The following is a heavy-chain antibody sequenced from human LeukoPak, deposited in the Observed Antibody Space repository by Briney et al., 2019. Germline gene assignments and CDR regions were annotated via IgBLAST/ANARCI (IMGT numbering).Heavy chain of an antibody. CDR3: ARAGGYGLIDY. D-gene: IGHD5-18*01. CDR2: TYYSGST. J-gene: IGHJ4*02. CDR1: GGSISSYY. Sequence: PSETLSLTCTVSGGSISSYYWSWIRQPPGKGLEWIGYTYYSGSTNYNPSLKSRVTISVDTSKNQFSLKLSSVTAADTAVYYCARAGGYGLIDYWGQGTMVTVSS. V-gene: IGHV4-59*12.